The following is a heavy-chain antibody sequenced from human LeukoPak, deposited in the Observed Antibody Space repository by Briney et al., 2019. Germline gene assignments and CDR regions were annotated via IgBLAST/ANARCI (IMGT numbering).Heavy chain of an antibody. J-gene: IGHJ3*02. CDR1: GYTFTGYY. Sequence: VASVKVSCKASGYTFTGYYMHWVRQAPGQGLEWMGGIIPIFGTANYAQKFQGRVTITADKSTSTAYMELSSLRSEDTAVYYCARGAYYYDSSGYSDAFDIWGQGTMVTVSS. D-gene: IGHD3-22*01. V-gene: IGHV1-69*06. CDR3: ARGAYYYDSSGYSDAFDI. CDR2: IIPIFGTA.